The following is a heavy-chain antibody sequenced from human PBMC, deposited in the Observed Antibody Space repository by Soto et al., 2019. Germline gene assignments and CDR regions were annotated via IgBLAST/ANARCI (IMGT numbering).Heavy chain of an antibody. J-gene: IGHJ4*02. CDR1: CESNGSGVHY. D-gene: IGHD7-27*01. CDR3: ARDQALAPTVWGY. CDR2: IYYSGST. V-gene: IGHV4-31*03. Sequence: SETLSLTCSVSCESNGSGVHYWNWIRQRREKGLEWIGYIYYSGSTHYNPSLRSRLTISLDTSKNKFFLRLVSVTAADTALYYCARDQALAPTVWGYWGQGIQVTVS.